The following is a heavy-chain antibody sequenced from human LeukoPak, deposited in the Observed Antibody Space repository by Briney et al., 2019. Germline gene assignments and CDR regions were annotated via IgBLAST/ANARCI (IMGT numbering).Heavy chain of an antibody. CDR2: IYYSGST. V-gene: IGHV4-59*08. D-gene: IGHD3-16*01. Sequence: TLSLTCTVSGGSISSYYWSWIRQPPGKGLEWIGYIYYSGSTNYNPSLKSRATISVDTSKNQFSLKLSSVTAADTAVYYCARGSYSLYYFDYWGQGTLVTVSS. CDR1: GGSISSYY. J-gene: IGHJ4*02. CDR3: ARGSYSLYYFDY.